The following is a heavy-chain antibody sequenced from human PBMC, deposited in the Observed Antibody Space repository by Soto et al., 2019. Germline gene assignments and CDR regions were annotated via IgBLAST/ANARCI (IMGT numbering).Heavy chain of an antibody. D-gene: IGHD1-26*01. CDR3: AKDRLVGGFDY. CDR1: GFTFSSYW. J-gene: IGHJ4*02. Sequence: GSLRLSCAASGFTFSSYWMHWVRQAPGKGLEWVSLVSATAGTTYYTDSVKGRFTISRDNSRNTVYLQMNSLRADDTAVYYWAKDRLVGGFDYWGQGTLVTVSS. V-gene: IGHV3-23*01. CDR2: VSATAGTT.